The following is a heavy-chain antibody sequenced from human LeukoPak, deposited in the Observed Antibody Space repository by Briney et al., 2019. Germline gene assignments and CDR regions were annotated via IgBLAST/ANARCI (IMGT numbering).Heavy chain of an antibody. Sequence: HVASVKLSCKASGGTFSSYAISWVRQAPGQGLEWMGGIIPIFGTANYAQKFQGRVTITADESTSTAYMELSSLRSEDTAVYYCARTGKWELLRRRTFDIWGQGTMVTVSS. V-gene: IGHV1-69*13. CDR3: ARTGKWELLRRRTFDI. D-gene: IGHD1-26*01. CDR1: GGTFSSYA. CDR2: IIPIFGTA. J-gene: IGHJ3*02.